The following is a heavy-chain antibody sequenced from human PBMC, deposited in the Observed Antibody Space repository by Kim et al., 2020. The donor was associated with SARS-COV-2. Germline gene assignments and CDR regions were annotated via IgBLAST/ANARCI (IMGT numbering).Heavy chain of an antibody. V-gene: IGHV4-59*12. D-gene: IGHD2-15*01. CDR2: IYYTGNT. J-gene: IGHJ5*02. CDR3: ARYGKSSGGTSVWFDL. CDR1: GGSISGYY. Sequence: SETLSLTCSVSGGSISGYYWSWIRQPPGKGLEWIGLIYYTGNTRYSPSLMSRVTISVDTSKNQLSLNLSSVTAAETAVYYCARYGKSSGGTSVWFDLWGQGTLVTVSS.